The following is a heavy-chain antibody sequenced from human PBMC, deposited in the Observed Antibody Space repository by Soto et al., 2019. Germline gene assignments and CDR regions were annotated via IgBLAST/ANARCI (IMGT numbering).Heavy chain of an antibody. J-gene: IGHJ1*01. CDR2: ISYDGSNK. CDR1: GFTFSSYG. V-gene: IGHV3-30*18. CDR3: AKDSRTHAEYFQH. Sequence: GGSLRLSCAASGFTFSSYGMHWVRQAPGKGLEWVAVISYDGSNKYYADSVKGRFTISRDNSKNTLYLQMNSLRAEDTAVYYCAKDSRTHAEYFQHWGQGTLVTVSS.